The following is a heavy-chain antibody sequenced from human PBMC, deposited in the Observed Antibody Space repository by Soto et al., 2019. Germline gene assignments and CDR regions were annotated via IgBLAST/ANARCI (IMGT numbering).Heavy chain of an antibody. J-gene: IGHJ4*02. CDR1: GGTFSSYA. D-gene: IGHD3-10*01. Sequence: QVQLVQSGAEVKKPGSSVKVSCKASGGTFSSYAISWVRQAPGQGLEWMGGIIPIFGTANYAQKFQGRVTITADESTCTAYMELSSLRSEDTAVYNCARYPFPAYYYGSGSYLDYWGQGNLVTDSS. CDR2: IIPIFGTA. V-gene: IGHV1-69*01. CDR3: ARYPFPAYYYGSGSYLDY.